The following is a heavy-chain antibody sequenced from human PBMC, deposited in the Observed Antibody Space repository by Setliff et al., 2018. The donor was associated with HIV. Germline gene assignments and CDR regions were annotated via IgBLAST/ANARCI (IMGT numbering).Heavy chain of an antibody. D-gene: IGHD2-2*01. CDR2: TRSVSDGGRT. CDR3: TTDPAVG. Sequence: PGGSLRLSCLGSGFTFKTYSMNWVRQAPGKGLEWGGRTRSVSDGGRTDYASPVKGRFTISRDDSKNMLYLQMNSLKIEDTAVYYCTTDPAVGWGQGTPVTVSS. V-gene: IGHV3-15*01. J-gene: IGHJ4*02. CDR1: GFTFKTYS.